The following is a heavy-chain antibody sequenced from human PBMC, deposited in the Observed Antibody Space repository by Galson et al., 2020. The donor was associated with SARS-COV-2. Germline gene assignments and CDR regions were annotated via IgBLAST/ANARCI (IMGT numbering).Heavy chain of an antibody. V-gene: IGHV3-74*01. CDR1: GFTFSSYW. D-gene: IGHD3-22*01. CDR2: INSDGSST. Sequence: GGSLRLSCAASGFTFSSYWMHWVRQAPGKGLVWVSRINSDGSSTSYADSVKGRFTISRDNAKNTLYLQMNSLRAEDTAVYYCARFPRLPNYYDINWGQGTLVTVSS. CDR3: ARFPRLPNYYDIN. J-gene: IGHJ4*02.